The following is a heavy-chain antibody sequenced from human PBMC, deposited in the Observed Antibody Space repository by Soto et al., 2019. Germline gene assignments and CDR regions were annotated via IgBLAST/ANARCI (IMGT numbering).Heavy chain of an antibody. CDR2: TSYDGTKN. D-gene: IGHD4-17*01. V-gene: IGHV3-30*18. J-gene: IGHJ4*02. Sequence: QVHLVESGGGVVQPGKSLRLSCAASGFTFSRSPMHWVRQAPGKGLEWVALTSYDGTKNFYADSVTGRVSISRDNSNNTLYLQMNSPRVEDTALYYCAKGGTYGDPDFGSWGQGTRVTVSS. CDR3: AKGGTYGDPDFGS. CDR1: GFTFSRSP.